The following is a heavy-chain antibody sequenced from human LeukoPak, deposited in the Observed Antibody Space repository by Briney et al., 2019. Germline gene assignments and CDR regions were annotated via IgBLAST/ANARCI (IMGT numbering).Heavy chain of an antibody. CDR1: GGTFSSYA. CDR2: IIPIFGTA. J-gene: IGHJ6*04. CDR3: ARGSTTEQENHYYYYGMDV. V-gene: IGHV1-69*13. D-gene: IGHD4-17*01. Sequence: SVKVSCKASGGTFSSYAISWVRQAPGQGLEWMGGIIPIFGTANYAQKFQGRVTITADESTSTAYMELSSLRSEDTAVYYCARGSTTEQENHYYYYGMDVWGKGTTVTVSS.